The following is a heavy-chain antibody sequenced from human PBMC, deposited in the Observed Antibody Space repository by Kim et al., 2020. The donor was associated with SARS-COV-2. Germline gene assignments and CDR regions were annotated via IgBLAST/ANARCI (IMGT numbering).Heavy chain of an antibody. Sequence: NYNPSLKSRVTISVDTSKHQFSLKLSSGTAADTAVYYCARDSSSPNWFDPWGQGTLVTVSS. D-gene: IGHD6-19*01. J-gene: IGHJ5*02. CDR3: ARDSSSPNWFDP. V-gene: IGHV4-4*02.